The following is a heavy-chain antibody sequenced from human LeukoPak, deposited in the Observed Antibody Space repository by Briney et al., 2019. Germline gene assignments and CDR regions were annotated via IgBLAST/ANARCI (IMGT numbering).Heavy chain of an antibody. D-gene: IGHD3-22*01. CDR1: GGTFSSYA. Sequence: ASVKVSCKASGGTFSSYAISWVRQAPGQGLEWMGWISAYNGNTNYAQKLQGRVTMTTDTSTSTAYMELRSLRSDDTAVYYCARVPYYYDSSGYYDYWGQGTLVTVSS. J-gene: IGHJ4*02. CDR2: ISAYNGNT. V-gene: IGHV1-18*01. CDR3: ARVPYYYDSSGYYDY.